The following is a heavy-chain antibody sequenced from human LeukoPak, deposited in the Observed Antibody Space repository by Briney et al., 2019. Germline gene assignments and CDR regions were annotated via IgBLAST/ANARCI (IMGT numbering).Heavy chain of an antibody. CDR1: GGSISNYY. J-gene: IGHJ3*02. V-gene: IGHV4-59*12. Sequence: SETLSLTCTVSGGSISNYYWGWIRQPPGKRLEWIGYIHHTGSTTYNPSLKSRVTISVDTSKNQFSLKLSSVTAADTAVYYCARYGTYYYDSSGDDAFDIWGQGTMVTVSS. CDR2: IHHTGST. D-gene: IGHD3-22*01. CDR3: ARYGTYYYDSSGDDAFDI.